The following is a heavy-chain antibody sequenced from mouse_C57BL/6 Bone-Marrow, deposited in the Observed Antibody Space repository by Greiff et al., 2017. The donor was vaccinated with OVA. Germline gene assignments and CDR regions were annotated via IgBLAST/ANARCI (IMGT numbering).Heavy chain of an antibody. J-gene: IGHJ3*01. V-gene: IGHV1-81*01. CDR3: ARTYYYGDAY. CDR2: IYPRSGNT. CDR1: GYTFTSYG. Sequence: QVQLKESGAELARPGASVKLSCKASGYTFTSYGISWVKQRTGQGLEWIGEIYPRSGNTYYNEKFKGKATLTADKSSSTAYMELRSLTSEDSAVYFCARTYYYGDAYWGQGTLVTVSA. D-gene: IGHD1-1*01.